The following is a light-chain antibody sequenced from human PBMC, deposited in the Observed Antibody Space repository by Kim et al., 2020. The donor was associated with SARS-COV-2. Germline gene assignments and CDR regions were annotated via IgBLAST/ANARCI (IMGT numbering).Light chain of an antibody. CDR1: QDISNY. V-gene: IGKV1-33*01. Sequence: ASVGDRVTITCQASQDISNYLNWYQHKPGKAPKLLIYDASSLERGVPSRFSGTGSGTDFTFTIRTLQPEDIATYYCQQYDNRPIAFGQGTRLEIK. CDR3: QQYDNRPIA. CDR2: DAS. J-gene: IGKJ5*01.